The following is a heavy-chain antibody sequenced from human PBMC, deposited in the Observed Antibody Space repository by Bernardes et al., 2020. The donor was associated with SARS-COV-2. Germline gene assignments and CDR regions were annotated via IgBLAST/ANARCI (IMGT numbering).Heavy chain of an antibody. D-gene: IGHD3-3*01. CDR3: ARQGIGAIFGVGITPAGIDA. Sequence: SETLSLTRTVSGGSISSYYWSWIRQPPGKGLEWIWYIYYSGSTNYNPSLKSRVTISVDTSKNQFSLKLTSVTAADTAVYYCARQGIGAIFGVGITPAGIDAWGQGNTVTVSS. CDR2: IYYSGST. CDR1: GGSISSYY. V-gene: IGHV4-59*08. J-gene: IGHJ6*02.